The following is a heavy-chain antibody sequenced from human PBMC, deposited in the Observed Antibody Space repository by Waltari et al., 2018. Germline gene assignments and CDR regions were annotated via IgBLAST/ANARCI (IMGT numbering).Heavy chain of an antibody. Sequence: QVQLQESGPGLVKPSQTLSLTCTVSGGSISSGSYYWSWIRQPAGKGLEWIGYIYTSGSTNYNPSLKSRVTISVDTSKNQFSLKLSSVTAADTAVYYCARDGGRGGGSGVFDYWGQGTLVTVSS. CDR1: GGSISSGSYY. CDR3: ARDGGRGGGSGVFDY. J-gene: IGHJ4*02. CDR2: IYTSGST. D-gene: IGHD2-15*01. V-gene: IGHV4-61*09.